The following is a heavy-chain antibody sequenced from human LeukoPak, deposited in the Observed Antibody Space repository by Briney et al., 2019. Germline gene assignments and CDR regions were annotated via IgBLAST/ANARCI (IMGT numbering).Heavy chain of an antibody. CDR2: LSRSGGST. V-gene: IGHV3-23*01. CDR1: GFIFNNYA. J-gene: IGHJ4*02. D-gene: IGHD3-16*02. Sequence: GGSLRLSCAASGFIFNNYAMIWVRQAPGKGLEWVSGLSRSGGSTYYADSVKGRFTISRDNSKNTLYVQMNSLRAEDTAVYYCARGYTSTSLTFDYWGQGNLVTVSS. CDR3: ARGYTSTSLTFDY.